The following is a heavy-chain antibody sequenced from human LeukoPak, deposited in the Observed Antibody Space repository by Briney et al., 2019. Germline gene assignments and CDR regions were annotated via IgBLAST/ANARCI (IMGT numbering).Heavy chain of an antibody. Sequence: SETLSLTCTVSGVSISSGGYDWGWIRQYPGKGLEWIVYIYDSGSTYYNASLKSQFTISLDTSKTQFSVKLSSVTAADAAVYYCARRDQVAGYFDYWGPGTLVTVSS. D-gene: IGHD2-15*01. CDR2: IYDSGST. J-gene: IGHJ4*02. CDR3: ARRDQVAGYFDY. CDR1: GVSISSGGYD. V-gene: IGHV4-31*01.